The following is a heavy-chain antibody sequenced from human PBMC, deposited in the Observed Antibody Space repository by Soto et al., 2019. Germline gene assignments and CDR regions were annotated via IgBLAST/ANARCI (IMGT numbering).Heavy chain of an antibody. CDR3: AKDPPRIYSSGWFPGY. Sequence: PGGSLRLSCAASGFTFSSYAMSWVRQAPGKGLEWVSAISGSGGSTYYADSVKGRFTISRDNSKNTLYLQMNSLRAEDTAVYYCAKDPPRIYSSGWFPGYWGQGTLVTV. D-gene: IGHD6-19*01. CDR2: ISGSGGST. CDR1: GFTFSSYA. J-gene: IGHJ4*02. V-gene: IGHV3-23*01.